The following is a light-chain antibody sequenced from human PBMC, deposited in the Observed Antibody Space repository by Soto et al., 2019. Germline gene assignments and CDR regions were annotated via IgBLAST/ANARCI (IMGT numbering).Light chain of an antibody. CDR2: GAS. CDR3: QQYGSSPFT. Sequence: EFVLTQSPGTLSLSPGERATLSCRASQSVSSSYLAWYQQKPGQAPRLLIYGASSRATGIPDRFSGSGSGTDLTLTISRLEPEDFAVYYCQQYGSSPFTFGPGTKVDI. CDR1: QSVSSSY. J-gene: IGKJ3*01. V-gene: IGKV3-20*01.